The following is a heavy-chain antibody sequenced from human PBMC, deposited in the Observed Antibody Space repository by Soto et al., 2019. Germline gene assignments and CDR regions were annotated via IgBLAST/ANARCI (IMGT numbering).Heavy chain of an antibody. V-gene: IGHV4-31*03. J-gene: IGHJ5*02. CDR2: IYYSGST. CDR1: GGSISSGGYY. D-gene: IGHD1-26*01. Sequence: SETLSLTCTVSGGSISSGGYYWSWIRQHPGKGLEWIGYIYYSGSTYYNPSLKSRVTISVDTSKNQSSLKLSSVTAADTAVYYCARDRGGSYYWFDPWGQGTLVTVSS. CDR3: ARDRGGSYYWFDP.